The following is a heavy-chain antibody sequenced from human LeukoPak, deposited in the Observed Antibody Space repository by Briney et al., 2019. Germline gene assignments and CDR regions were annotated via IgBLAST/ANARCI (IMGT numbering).Heavy chain of an antibody. D-gene: IGHD3-22*01. CDR1: GYTFTGYY. J-gene: IGHJ4*02. CDR2: INPNSGGT. Sequence: ASVKVSCKASGYTFTGYYMHWVRQAPGQGLESMGWINPNSGGTNYAQKFQGRVTMTRDTSISTAYMELSRLRSDDTAVYYCARADSSGYYAFGYWGPGTLVTVSS. V-gene: IGHV1-2*02. CDR3: ARADSSGYYAFGY.